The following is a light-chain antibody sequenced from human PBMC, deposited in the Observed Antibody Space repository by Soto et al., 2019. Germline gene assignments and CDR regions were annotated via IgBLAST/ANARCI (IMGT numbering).Light chain of an antibody. V-gene: IGKV1-39*01. J-gene: IGKJ2*01. Sequence: DIQMTQSPSSLSASVGDRVTITCRASQSISSYLNWYQQKPGKAPKLLISAASSLQSGVPSRFSGSGSGTDFTLTISRLQPEDFATYYCQQSYSTPYTFGQGTKLEIK. CDR3: QQSYSTPYT. CDR2: AAS. CDR1: QSISSY.